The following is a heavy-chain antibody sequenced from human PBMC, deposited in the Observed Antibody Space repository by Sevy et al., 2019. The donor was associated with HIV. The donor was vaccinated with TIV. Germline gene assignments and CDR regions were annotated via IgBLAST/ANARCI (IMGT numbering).Heavy chain of an antibody. J-gene: IGHJ6*02. V-gene: IGHV3-48*03. D-gene: IGHD1-26*01. CDR2: ISSSGSTI. CDR1: GFTFSSYE. Sequence: GGSLRLSCAASGFTFSSYEMNWVRQAPGKGLEWVSYISSSGSTIYYADSVKGRFTIYRDNAKNSLYLQMNSLRAEDTAVYYCARGPGYSGSYYGIDVWGQGTTVTVSS. CDR3: ARGPGYSGSYYGIDV.